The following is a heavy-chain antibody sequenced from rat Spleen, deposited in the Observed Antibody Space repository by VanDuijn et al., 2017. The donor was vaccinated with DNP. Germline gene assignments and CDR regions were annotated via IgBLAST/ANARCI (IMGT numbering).Heavy chain of an antibody. CDR1: GFIFSDYA. J-gene: IGHJ2*01. CDR2: IIYDGSST. V-gene: IGHV5S10*01. D-gene: IGHD1-11*01. Sequence: EVQLVESGGGLVRPGNSLRLSCAASGFIFSDYAMAWVRQSPKMGLEWVATIIYDGSSTFYRDSVTVRFTISRDFAKSTLYLQMDSLRSEDSATYYCTTRVNYGGYDYWGQGVIVTVSS. CDR3: TTRVNYGGYDY.